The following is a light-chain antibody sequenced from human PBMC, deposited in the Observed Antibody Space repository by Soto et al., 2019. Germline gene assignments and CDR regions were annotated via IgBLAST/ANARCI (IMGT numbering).Light chain of an antibody. V-gene: IGLV2-23*01. Sequence: QSALTQPVSVSGSPGQSITISCTGTSSDVGSYNLVSWYQQHPGKAPKLMIYEDNKRPSGVSNRFSGSKSGNTASLTISGLQAEDEAHYYCCSYAPISTVVFGGGTKLTVL. CDR1: SSDVGSYNL. CDR2: EDN. J-gene: IGLJ3*02. CDR3: CSYAPISTVV.